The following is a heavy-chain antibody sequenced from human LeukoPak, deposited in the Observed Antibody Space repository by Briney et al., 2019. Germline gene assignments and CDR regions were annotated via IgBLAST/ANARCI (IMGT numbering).Heavy chain of an antibody. J-gene: IGHJ4*02. D-gene: IGHD6-13*01. V-gene: IGHV1-69*13. CDR3: ASGQQLAPFDY. Sequence: ASVKVSCKASGGTFSSYAISWVRQAPGQGLEWMGGIIPIFGTANYAQKFQGRVTITADESTSTAYVELSSLRSEDTAVYYCASGQQLAPFDYWGQGTLVTVSS. CDR1: GGTFSSYA. CDR2: IIPIFGTA.